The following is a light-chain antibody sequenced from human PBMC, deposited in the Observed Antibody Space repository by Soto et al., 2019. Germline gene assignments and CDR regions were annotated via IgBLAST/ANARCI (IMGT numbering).Light chain of an antibody. CDR2: EVS. V-gene: IGLV2-14*01. CDR1: SSDVGFYNY. CDR3: SSYTTSSTLV. Sequence: QSVLAQPASVSGSPGQSITISCTGTSSDVGFYNYVSWYQQHPGKAPQLMIYEVSNRPSGVSNRFSGSKSGNTASLTISGLQAEEEADYYCSSYTTSSTLVFGPGTQVTVL. J-gene: IGLJ1*01.